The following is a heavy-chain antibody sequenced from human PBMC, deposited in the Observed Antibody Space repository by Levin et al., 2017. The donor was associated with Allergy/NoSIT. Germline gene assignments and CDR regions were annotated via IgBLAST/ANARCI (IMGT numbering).Heavy chain of an antibody. V-gene: IGHV3-13*04. CDR1: GFTFSTYD. J-gene: IGHJ3*02. Sequence: GESLKISCAASGFTFSTYDMRWVRQATGKGLEWVSAIDTAGDTYYPGSVKGRFTISRENAKNSLYLQMNSLRAGDTAVYYCARSHRGAFDIWGQGTMVTVSS. CDR3: ARSHRGAFDI. CDR2: IDTAGDT.